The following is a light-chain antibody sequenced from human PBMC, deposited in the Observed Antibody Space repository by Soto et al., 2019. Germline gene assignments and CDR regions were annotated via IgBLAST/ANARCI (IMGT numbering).Light chain of an antibody. V-gene: IGKV3-11*01. CDR3: QQRSNWPRT. J-gene: IGKJ1*01. Sequence: VLTQSPATLSLSPGERATLSCRASQSVSSYLAWYQQKPGQAPRLLIYDASNRATGIPARFSGSGSGTDFTLTISSLEPEDFAVYYCQQRSNWPRTFGQGTKVDIK. CDR2: DAS. CDR1: QSVSSY.